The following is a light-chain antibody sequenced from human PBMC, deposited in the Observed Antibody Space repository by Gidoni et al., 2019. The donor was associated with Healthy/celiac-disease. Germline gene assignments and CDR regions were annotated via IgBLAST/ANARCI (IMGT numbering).Light chain of an antibody. CDR3: QQRSNGPPRLT. V-gene: IGKV3-11*01. CDR2: DAS. J-gene: IGKJ1*01. Sequence: EIALTQSPATLSLSPGERATLAFRASQSVSSYLAWYQQNPGQAPRLLIYDASNRATVIPARFSVSGSGTDFTFTISSLEPEDVAVYYCQQRSNGPPRLTFGQGTKVEIK. CDR1: QSVSSY.